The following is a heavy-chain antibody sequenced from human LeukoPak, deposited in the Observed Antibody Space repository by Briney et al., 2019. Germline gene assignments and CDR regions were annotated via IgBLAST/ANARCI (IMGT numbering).Heavy chain of an antibody. Sequence: AGGSLRLSCAASGINFSSYGMSWVRQAPGKGLEWVSAISGSGASTYYADSVKGRFTTSRDNSKNTLYLQMNSLRAEDTAFYYCARGHNARAGVTDCCPLDCWGQGTLVTVSS. D-gene: IGHD2-21*02. CDR1: GINFSSYG. CDR2: ISGSGAST. CDR3: ARGHNARAGVTDCCPLDC. V-gene: IGHV3-23*01. J-gene: IGHJ4*02.